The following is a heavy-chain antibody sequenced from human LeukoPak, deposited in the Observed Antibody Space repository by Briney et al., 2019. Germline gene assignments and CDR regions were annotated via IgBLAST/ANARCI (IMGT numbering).Heavy chain of an antibody. V-gene: IGHV3-11*01. Sequence: PWGSLRLSCAASGCPFSDYDLSWIRQAPGQGLELVSYISSSDSRRYYADSVKDRFNISRDNTKNSLYLQMHSLRVEDTAVYYCARENYYGSGSSPGEFDYWGQGTLVTVSS. CDR2: ISSSDSRR. J-gene: IGHJ4*02. D-gene: IGHD3-10*01. CDR1: GCPFSDYD. CDR3: ARENYYGSGSSPGEFDY.